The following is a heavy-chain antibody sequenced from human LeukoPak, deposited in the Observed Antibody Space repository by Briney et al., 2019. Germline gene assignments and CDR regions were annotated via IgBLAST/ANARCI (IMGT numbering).Heavy chain of an antibody. Sequence: GGSLRLSCAASGFTFSDYYMSWIRQAPGKGLEWVSYISSSGSTIYYAESVKGRFTISRDNAKNSLYLQMNSLRAEDTAVYYCARDKDDYGSGNHWFDPWGQGTLVTVSS. CDR2: ISSSGSTI. J-gene: IGHJ5*02. D-gene: IGHD3-10*01. CDR3: ARDKDDYGSGNHWFDP. V-gene: IGHV3-11*01. CDR1: GFTFSDYY.